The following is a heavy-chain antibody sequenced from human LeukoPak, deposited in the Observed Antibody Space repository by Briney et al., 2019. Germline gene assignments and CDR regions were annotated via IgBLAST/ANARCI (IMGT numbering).Heavy chain of an antibody. Sequence: SVKVSCKASGYTFTGFYIHWVRQAPGQGLEWMGGIIPIFGTANYAQKLQGRVTITADESTSTAYMELSSLRSEDTAVYYCARDSRFVVPAAIYYYMDVWGKGTTVTVPS. J-gene: IGHJ6*03. CDR1: GYTFTGFY. CDR2: IIPIFGTA. V-gene: IGHV1-69*13. CDR3: ARDSRFVVPAAIYYYMDV. D-gene: IGHD2-2*01.